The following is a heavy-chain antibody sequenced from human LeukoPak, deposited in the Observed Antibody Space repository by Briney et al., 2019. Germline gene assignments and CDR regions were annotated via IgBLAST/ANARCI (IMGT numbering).Heavy chain of an antibody. CDR1: GFTFSDHY. V-gene: IGHV3-11*04. CDR2: ISSSSSTI. CDR3: ARDLGGGSNHYFDY. Sequence: PGGSLRLSCAASGFTFSDHYMSWIRQAPGKGLEWVSYISSSSSTIYYADSVKGRFTISRDNAKNSLYLQMNSLRAEDTAVYYCARDLGGGSNHYFDYWGQGTLVTVSS. J-gene: IGHJ4*02. D-gene: IGHD3-16*01.